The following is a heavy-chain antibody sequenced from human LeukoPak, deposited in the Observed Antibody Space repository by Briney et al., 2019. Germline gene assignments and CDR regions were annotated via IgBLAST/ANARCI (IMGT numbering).Heavy chain of an antibody. D-gene: IGHD4-23*01. V-gene: IGHV3-53*01. CDR2: IYSGGST. CDR1: GFTVSSNY. CDR3: ARALGWLGSSFDY. J-gene: IGHJ4*02. Sequence: GGSLRLSCAASGFTVSSNYMSWVRQAPGKGLEWVSVIYSGGSTYYADSVKGRFTISRDNSKNTLYLQMNSLRAEDTAVYYCARALGWLGSSFDYWGQGTLVTVSS.